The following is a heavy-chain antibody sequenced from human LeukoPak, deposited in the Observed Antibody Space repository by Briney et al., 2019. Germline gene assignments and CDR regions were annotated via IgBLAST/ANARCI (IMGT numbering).Heavy chain of an antibody. CDR2: IYYSGST. Sequence: SETLSLTCTVSGGSISSSSYYWGWIRQPPGKGLEWIGSIYYSGSTCYNPSLKSRVTISVDTSKNQFSLKLSSVTAADTAVYYCARSANWIPYYFDYWGQGTLVTISS. V-gene: IGHV4-39*01. CDR3: ARSANWIPYYFDY. CDR1: GGSISSSSYY. D-gene: IGHD1-1*01. J-gene: IGHJ4*02.